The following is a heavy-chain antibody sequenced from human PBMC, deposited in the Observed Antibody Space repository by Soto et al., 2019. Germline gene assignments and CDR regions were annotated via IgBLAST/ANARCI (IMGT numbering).Heavy chain of an antibody. J-gene: IGHJ4*02. CDR3: ARDGTPMTTVTTSYYFDY. CDR1: GDSYSISTYS. Sequence: PSETLSLTCNMSGDSYSISTYSWSWIRQPPGKALQWIGFIYQSGVTSYNPSLASRVSISLDRSNNQCSLKLKSVTAADTAVYYCARDGTPMTTVTTSYYFDYWGQGTLVTVSS. V-gene: IGHV4-30-2*01. CDR2: IYQSGVT. D-gene: IGHD4-17*01.